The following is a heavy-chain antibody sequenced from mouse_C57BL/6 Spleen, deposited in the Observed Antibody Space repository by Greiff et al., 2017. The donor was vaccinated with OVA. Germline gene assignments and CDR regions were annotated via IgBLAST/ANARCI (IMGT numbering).Heavy chain of an antibody. Sequence: QVQLKESGPELVKPGASVKISCKASGYAFSSSWMNWVKQRPGKGLEWIGRIYPGDGDTNYNGKFKGKATLTADKSSSTAYMQLSSLTSEDSAVYFCARSTTVVDAYWGQGTLVTVSA. J-gene: IGHJ3*01. CDR2: IYPGDGDT. CDR3: ARSTTVVDAY. D-gene: IGHD1-1*01. V-gene: IGHV1-82*01. CDR1: GYAFSSSW.